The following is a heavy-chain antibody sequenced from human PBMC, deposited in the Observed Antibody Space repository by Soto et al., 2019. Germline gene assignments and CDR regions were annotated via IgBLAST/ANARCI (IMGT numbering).Heavy chain of an antibody. CDR2: INHSGST. D-gene: IGHD3-3*01. Sequence: SETLSLTCAVYGGSFSGYYWSWIRQPPGKGLEWIGEINHSGSTNYNPSLKSRVTISVDTSKNQFSLKLSSVTAADTAVYYCARYYDFWSGYSTGNWYDPWGQGTLVTVSS. CDR3: ARYYDFWSGYSTGNWYDP. CDR1: GGSFSGYY. J-gene: IGHJ5*02. V-gene: IGHV4-34*01.